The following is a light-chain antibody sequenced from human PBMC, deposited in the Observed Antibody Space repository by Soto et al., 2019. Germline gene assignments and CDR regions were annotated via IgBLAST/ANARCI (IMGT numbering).Light chain of an antibody. J-gene: IGKJ3*01. Sequence: EIVLTQSPGTLSLSPGERATLSCRASQSVSSSYLAWYQQKPGQAPRLLIYGASSRATGIPDRFSGSGCGTDFTLTISRLEPEDFAVYYCQQYGSSPRGVTFGPGTKVDIK. V-gene: IGKV3-20*01. CDR1: QSVSSSY. CDR2: GAS. CDR3: QQYGSSPRGVT.